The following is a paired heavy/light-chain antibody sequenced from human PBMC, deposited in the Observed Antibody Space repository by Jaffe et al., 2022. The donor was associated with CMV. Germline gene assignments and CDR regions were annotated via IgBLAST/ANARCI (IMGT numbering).Light chain of an antibody. CDR1: SSNIGNNY. CDR3: GTWDSSLSAVYV. J-gene: IGLJ1*01. Sequence: QSVLTQPPSVSAAPGQKVTISCSGSSSNIGNNYVSWYQQLPGTAPKLLIYENNKRPSGIPDRFSGSKSGTSATLGITGLQTGDEADYYCGTWDSSLSAVYVFGTGTKVTVL. CDR2: ENN. V-gene: IGLV1-51*02.
Heavy chain of an antibody. CDR3: ARGRSGYYGSGSYSPRRSNGMDV. V-gene: IGHV4-34*01. CDR2: INHSGST. CDR1: GGSFSGYY. J-gene: IGHJ6*02. D-gene: IGHD3-10*01. Sequence: QVQLQQWGAGLLKPSETLSLTCAVYGGSFSGYYWSWIRQPPGKGLEWIGEINHSGSTNYNPSLKSRVTISVDTSKNQFSLKLSSVTAADTAVYYCARGRSGYYGSGSYSPRRSNGMDVWGQGTTVTVSS.